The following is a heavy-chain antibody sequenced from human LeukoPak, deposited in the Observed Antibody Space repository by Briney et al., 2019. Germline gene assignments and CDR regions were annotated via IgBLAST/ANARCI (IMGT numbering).Heavy chain of an antibody. J-gene: IGHJ4*02. CDR2: IYHSGST. CDR3: AREGSSSSDY. CDR1: GYSISSGYY. Sequence: SETLSLTCAVSGYSISSGYYWGWIRQPPGKGLEWIGSIYHSGSTYYNPSLKSRVTISVDTSKNQFSLKLSSVTAADAAIYYCAREGSSSSDYWGQGTLVTVSS. D-gene: IGHD6-6*01. V-gene: IGHV4-38-2*02.